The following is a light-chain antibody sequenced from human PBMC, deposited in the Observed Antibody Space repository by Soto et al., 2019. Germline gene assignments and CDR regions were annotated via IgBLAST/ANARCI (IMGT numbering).Light chain of an antibody. Sequence: DIQLTQSPSFLSASVRDRVTITCRASQGINSYLAWYQQKPGKVPKLLIYAASTMQSGIPSRFSGSGSGTEFTLKISSLQPEDFATYYCQQINSYPITFGKGTRLEI. CDR1: QGINSY. CDR2: AAS. J-gene: IGKJ5*01. V-gene: IGKV1-9*01. CDR3: QQINSYPIT.